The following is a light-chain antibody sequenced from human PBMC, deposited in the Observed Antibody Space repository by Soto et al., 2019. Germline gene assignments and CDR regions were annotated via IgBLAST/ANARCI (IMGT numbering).Light chain of an antibody. CDR1: SSDVGGYNY. V-gene: IGLV2-8*01. J-gene: IGLJ3*02. Sequence: QSALTQPASVSGSPGQSVIISCTGTSSDVGGYNYVSWHQQHPGRPPRLLIYEVFKRPSGVPDRFSGSKSGNMASLTVSGLQAEDEAVYFCSSYAGSKFWVFGGGTQLTVL. CDR3: SSYAGSKFWV. CDR2: EVF.